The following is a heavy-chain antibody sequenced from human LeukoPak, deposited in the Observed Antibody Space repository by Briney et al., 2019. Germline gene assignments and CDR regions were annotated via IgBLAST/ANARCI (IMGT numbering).Heavy chain of an antibody. J-gene: IGHJ5*02. CDR1: GFTFSSYA. D-gene: IGHD1-7*01. Sequence: HPGGSLRLSCAASGFTFSSYAMSWVRQAPGKGLEWVSAISGSGGSTYYADSVKGRFTISRDNSKNTLYLQMNSLRAEDTAVYYCASPSTGTRASGWFDPWGQGTLVTVSS. V-gene: IGHV3-23*01. CDR2: ISGSGGST. CDR3: ASPSTGTRASGWFDP.